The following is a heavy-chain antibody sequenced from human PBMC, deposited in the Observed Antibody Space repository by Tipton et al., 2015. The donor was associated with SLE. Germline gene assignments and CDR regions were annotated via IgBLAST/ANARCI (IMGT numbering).Heavy chain of an antibody. CDR2: IYYSGST. V-gene: IGHV4-31*03. CDR3: AREVIAVSDSDAFDI. D-gene: IGHD2-21*01. Sequence: TLSLTCTVSRGSIRRGGYYWSWIRQHPGKGLEWIGYIYYSGSTLYNPSLKSRATISVDTSTNQFSLKLASVTAADTAVYYCAREVIAVSDSDAFDIWGQGTVITVSS. J-gene: IGHJ3*02. CDR1: RGSIRRGGYY.